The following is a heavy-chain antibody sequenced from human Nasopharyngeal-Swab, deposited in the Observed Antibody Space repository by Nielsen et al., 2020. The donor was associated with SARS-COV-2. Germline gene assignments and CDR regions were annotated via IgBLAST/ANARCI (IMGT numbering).Heavy chain of an antibody. Sequence: GPTLAKPTQTVTLTCAVSGFSLSTSGMCVGWIRPPPGKAMEWLALIDWDDDKYYSTSLKTRLTISKDTSKNQLVLTMTNMYPVDTATYYSARILGGSSWYDYFDYWGQGTLVTVSS. J-gene: IGHJ4*02. CDR3: ARILGGSSWYDYFDY. V-gene: IGHV2-70*01. D-gene: IGHD6-13*01. CDR2: IDWDDDK. CDR1: GFSLSTSGMC.